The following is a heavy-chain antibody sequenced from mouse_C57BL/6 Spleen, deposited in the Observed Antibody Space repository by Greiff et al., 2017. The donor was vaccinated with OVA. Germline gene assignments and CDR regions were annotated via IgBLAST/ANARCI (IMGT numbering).Heavy chain of an antibody. J-gene: IGHJ2*01. CDR3: ARGDTVAHFDY. CDR2: IYPGDGDT. Sequence: QVQLQQSGPELVKPGASVKISCKASGYAFSSSWMNWVKQRPGKGLEWIGRIYPGDGDTNYNGKFKGKATLTADKSSSTAYMQLSSLTSEDSAVYFCARGDTVAHFDYWGQGTTLTVSS. V-gene: IGHV1-82*01. D-gene: IGHD1-1*01. CDR1: GYAFSSSW.